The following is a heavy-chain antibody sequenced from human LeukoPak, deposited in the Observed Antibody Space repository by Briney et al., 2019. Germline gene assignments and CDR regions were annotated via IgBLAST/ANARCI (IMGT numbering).Heavy chain of an antibody. D-gene: IGHD2/OR15-2a*01. V-gene: IGHV3-23*01. Sequence: GGSLRLSCAASGFTFSSYATSWVRQAPGKGLEWVSAISGSGSSTYYADSVKGRFTISRDNSKNTLYLQMNSLRAEDTAVYYCAKGGEYGFLDYWGQGTLVTVSS. CDR1: GFTFSSYA. CDR3: AKGGEYGFLDY. CDR2: ISGSGSST. J-gene: IGHJ4*02.